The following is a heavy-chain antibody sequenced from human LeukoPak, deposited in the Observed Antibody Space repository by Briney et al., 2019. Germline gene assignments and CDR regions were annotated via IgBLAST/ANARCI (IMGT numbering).Heavy chain of an antibody. CDR1: GFNINNVW. CDR3: TTHYYYYSSGYRNIYNAFDL. J-gene: IGHJ3*01. CDR2: IKSKIDGGTT. V-gene: IGHV3-15*01. Sequence: GGSLRLSCAASGFNINNVWMSWVRQAPGKGLEWVGRIKSKIDGGTTDYVAPVKGRFTISRDDSKNMVYLQMNSLKTEDTALFFCTTHYYYYSSGYRNIYNAFDLWGQGTMVNGSS. D-gene: IGHD3-22*01.